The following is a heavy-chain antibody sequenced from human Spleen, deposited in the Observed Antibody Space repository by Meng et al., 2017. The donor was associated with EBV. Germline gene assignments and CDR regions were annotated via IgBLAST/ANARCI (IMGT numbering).Heavy chain of an antibody. V-gene: IGHV7-4-1*02. Sequence: QAQVLESGAEVKKPGASVKVSCKASGYSFTNYAMNWGRQAPGQGLEWMGWINTKTENPMYAQGFIRRFVFSLDTSVSTAYLQLNALKAEDTAVYYCARERELSVDYWGQGTLVTVSS. CDR2: INTKTENP. D-gene: IGHD1-26*01. CDR3: ARERELSVDY. J-gene: IGHJ4*02. CDR1: GYSFTNYA.